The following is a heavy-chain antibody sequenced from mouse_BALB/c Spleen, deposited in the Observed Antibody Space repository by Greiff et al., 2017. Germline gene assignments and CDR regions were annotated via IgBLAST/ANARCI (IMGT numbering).Heavy chain of an antibody. J-gene: IGHJ2*01. CDR1: GFTFSDYG. D-gene: IGHD1-2*01. CDR2: ISNLAYSI. Sequence: EVQRVESGGGLVQPGGSRKLSCAASGFTFSDYGMAWVRQAPGKGPEWVAFISNLAYSIYYADTVTGRFTISRENAKNTLYLEMSSLRSEDTAMYYCARGDYGPYYFDYWGQGTTLTVSS. V-gene: IGHV5-15*02. CDR3: ARGDYGPYYFDY.